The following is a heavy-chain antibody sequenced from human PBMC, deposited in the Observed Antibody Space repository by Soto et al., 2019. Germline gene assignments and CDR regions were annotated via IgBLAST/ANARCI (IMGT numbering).Heavy chain of an antibody. D-gene: IGHD5-18*01. CDR3: ARATAMVFVSDY. Sequence: SETLSLTCAVSGGSISSGGYSWSWIRQPPGKGLEWIGYIYHSGSTYYNPSLKSRVTISVDTSKNQFSLKLSSVTAADTAVYYCARATAMVFVSDYWGQGTLVTVSS. V-gene: IGHV4-30-2*01. CDR2: IYHSGST. J-gene: IGHJ4*02. CDR1: GGSISSGGYS.